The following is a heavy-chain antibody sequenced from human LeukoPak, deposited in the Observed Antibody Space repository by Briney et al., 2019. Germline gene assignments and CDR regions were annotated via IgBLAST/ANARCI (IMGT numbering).Heavy chain of an antibody. CDR3: ASTGPDLSPDY. Sequence: GASVKVSCKASGYTFPSYFMHWVRQAPGQGLEWMGIINPAGSSTTYAQKFQGRVTMTRDTSTSTVYMELSSLRSEDTAVYYCASTGPDLSPDYWGQGTLVTVSS. V-gene: IGHV1-46*01. J-gene: IGHJ4*02. D-gene: IGHD1-14*01. CDR2: INPAGSST. CDR1: GYTFPSYF.